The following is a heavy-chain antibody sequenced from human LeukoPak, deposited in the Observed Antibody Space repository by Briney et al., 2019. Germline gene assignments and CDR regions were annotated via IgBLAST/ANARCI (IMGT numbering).Heavy chain of an antibody. CDR3: VRYSSSWYDNWFDP. J-gene: IGHJ5*02. CDR1: GYTFTGYY. V-gene: IGHV1-2*02. Sequence: GASAKVSCKASGYTFTGYYMHWVRQAPGQGLEWMGWINPNSGGTNYAQKFQGRVTMTRDTSISTAYMELSRLRSDDTAVYYCVRYSSSWYDNWFDPWGQGTLVTVSS. CDR2: INPNSGGT. D-gene: IGHD6-13*01.